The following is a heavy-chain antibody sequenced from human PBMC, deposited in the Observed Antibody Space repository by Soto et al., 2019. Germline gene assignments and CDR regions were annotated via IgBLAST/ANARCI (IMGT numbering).Heavy chain of an antibody. CDR2: VYYSGSS. CDR3: GRLEGLATISYYFDY. J-gene: IGHJ4*01. Sequence: QLQLQESGPGLVKPSETLSLTCTVSGGSVSSSGYYWGWVRQPPGKGLEWIGSVYYSGSSYYNPSLESRVTISVDKSKNQFSLMLMSLSAADTAVYYCGRLEGLATISYYFDYWGHGALVTVSS. D-gene: IGHD3-3*01. CDR1: GGSVSSSGYY. V-gene: IGHV4-39*01.